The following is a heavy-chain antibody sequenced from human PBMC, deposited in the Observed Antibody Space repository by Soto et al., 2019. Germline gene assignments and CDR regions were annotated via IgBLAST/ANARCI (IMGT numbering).Heavy chain of an antibody. D-gene: IGHD3-16*01. CDR3: AANLWQRAMHV. CDR1: GASINDYC. J-gene: IGHJ6*02. Sequence: QVQLQESGPGLVKPSETLSLTCTVSGASINDYCWSWIRQSPGKRLEWIGFIYNSVSTRYNPSLESRATISVDSSKIQMSLNLNSVSAADTAVYYCAANLWQRAMHVWGQGTTVAVSS. V-gene: IGHV4-59*08. CDR2: IYNSVST.